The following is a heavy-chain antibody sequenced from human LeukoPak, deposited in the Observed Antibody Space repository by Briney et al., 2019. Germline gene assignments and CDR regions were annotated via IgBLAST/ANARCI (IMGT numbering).Heavy chain of an antibody. CDR3: ARDPSGYSYGMASDY. CDR1: GYTFTSYY. V-gene: IGHV1-46*01. J-gene: IGHJ4*02. Sequence: PGASVKVSCKASGYTFTSYYMHWVRQAPGQGLEWMGIINPSGGSTSYAQKFQGRVTMTRDTSTSTVYMELSSLRSEDTAVYYCARDPSGYSYGMASDYWGQGTLVTVSS. CDR2: INPSGGST. D-gene: IGHD5-18*01.